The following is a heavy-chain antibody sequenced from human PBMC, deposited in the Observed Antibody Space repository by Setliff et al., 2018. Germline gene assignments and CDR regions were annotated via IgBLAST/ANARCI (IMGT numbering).Heavy chain of an antibody. CDR3: ARTYCSDTSCYDYYYYMDV. CDR2: TIPMFGTT. CDR1: GGTFRNYG. D-gene: IGHD2-2*01. Sequence: SVKVSCKATGGTFRNYGISWVRQAPGQGLEWMGGTIPMFGTTNYAQKFQGRVTVIADESTSTTYMELSSLRSEDTAVYYCARTYCSDTSCYDYYYYMDVWGKGTMVTVSS. J-gene: IGHJ6*03. V-gene: IGHV1-69*13.